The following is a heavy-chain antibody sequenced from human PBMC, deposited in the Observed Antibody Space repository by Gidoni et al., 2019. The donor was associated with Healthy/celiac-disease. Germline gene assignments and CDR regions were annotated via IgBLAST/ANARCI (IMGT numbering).Heavy chain of an antibody. J-gene: IGHJ4*02. CDR2: IYYSGST. CDR1: GGSISSSSYY. Sequence: QLQLQESGPGLVKPSATLSLTCTVSGGSISSSSYYWGWIRQPPGKGLEWIGSIYYSGSTYYNPSLKSRVTISVDTSKNQFSLKLSSVTAADTAVYYCARAKGIAASIFDYWGQGTLVTVSS. CDR3: ARAKGIAASIFDY. D-gene: IGHD6-6*01. V-gene: IGHV4-39*07.